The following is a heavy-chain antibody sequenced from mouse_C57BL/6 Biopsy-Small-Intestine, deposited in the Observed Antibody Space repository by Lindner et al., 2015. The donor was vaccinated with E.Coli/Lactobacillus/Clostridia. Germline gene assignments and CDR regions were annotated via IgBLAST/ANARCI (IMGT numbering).Heavy chain of an antibody. CDR3: ARQVFAY. Sequence: VQLQESGPEVVKAGASVKLSCKASGYTFTDFDLNWVKQRPGQGLEWIGWIYPRDGSTKYNEKFKGKATLTVDTSSSTAYLELHSLTSEDSAVYFCARQVFAYWGQGTLVTVAA. CDR1: GYTFTDFD. V-gene: IGHV1-85*01. CDR2: IYPRDGST. J-gene: IGHJ3*01.